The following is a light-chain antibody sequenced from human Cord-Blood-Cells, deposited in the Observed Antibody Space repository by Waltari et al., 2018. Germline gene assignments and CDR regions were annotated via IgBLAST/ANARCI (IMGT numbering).Light chain of an antibody. CDR2: DAS. CDR1: QSVSSY. V-gene: IGKV3-11*01. CDR3: QQRSNWPIT. Sequence: EIVLTQSPATLSLSPGERATLSRRASQSVSSYVAWYQQKPGQAPRLLIYDASNRATGIPARFGGSGSGTYFTLTISSLEPEDFAVYYCQQRSNWPITFGQGTRLEIK. J-gene: IGKJ5*01.